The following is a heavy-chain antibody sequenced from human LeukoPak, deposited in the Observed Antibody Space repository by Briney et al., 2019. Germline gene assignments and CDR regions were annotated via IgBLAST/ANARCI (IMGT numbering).Heavy chain of an antibody. V-gene: IGHV4-34*01. D-gene: IGHD6-13*01. J-gene: IGHJ4*02. CDR2: INHSGST. CDR3: ASGLSSSSWYYFDY. CDR1: GGSFSGYY. Sequence: SETLSLTCAVYGGSFSGYYWSWIRQPPGKGLEWIGEINHSGSTNYNPSLKSRVTISVDTSKNQFSLKLSSVTAADTAVYYCASGLSSSSWYYFDYWGQGTLVTVSS.